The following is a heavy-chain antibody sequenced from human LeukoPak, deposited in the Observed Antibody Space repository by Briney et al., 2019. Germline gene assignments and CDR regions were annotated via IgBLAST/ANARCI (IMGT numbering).Heavy chain of an antibody. D-gene: IGHD6-6*01. J-gene: IGHJ4*02. CDR1: GFTFSGYG. Sequence: GRSLRLSCAASGFTFSGYGMHWVRQAPGKGLEWVAVIWYDGSNKYYADSVKGRFTISRDNSKNTLYLQMNSLRAEDTAVYYCAKDGAEYSSSFGFDYWGQGTLVTVSS. V-gene: IGHV3-33*06. CDR3: AKDGAEYSSSFGFDY. CDR2: IWYDGSNK.